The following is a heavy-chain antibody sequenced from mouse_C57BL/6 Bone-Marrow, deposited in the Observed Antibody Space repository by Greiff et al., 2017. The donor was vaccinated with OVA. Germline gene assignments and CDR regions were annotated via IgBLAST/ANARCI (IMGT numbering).Heavy chain of an antibody. Sequence: VKLMESGAELARPGASVKLSCKASGYTFTSYGISWVKQRTGQGLEWIGEIYPRSGNTYYNEKFKGKATLTADKSSSTAYMELRSLTSEDSAVYFCARFRLRYWYFDVWGTGTTVTVSS. D-gene: IGHD1-1*01. CDR3: ARFRLRYWYFDV. CDR2: IYPRSGNT. V-gene: IGHV1-81*01. J-gene: IGHJ1*03. CDR1: GYTFTSYG.